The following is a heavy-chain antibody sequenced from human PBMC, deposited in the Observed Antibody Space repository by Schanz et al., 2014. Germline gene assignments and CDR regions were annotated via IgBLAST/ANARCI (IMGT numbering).Heavy chain of an antibody. CDR2: INGDGSNT. CDR3: ARPALWFGDNCFDP. V-gene: IGHV3-74*01. CDR1: GFTFSSHW. Sequence: EVQLVQSGGGLVQPGGSLRLSCAASGFTFSSHWMHWVRQDPGKGLVWVSRINGDGSNTNYADSVKGRFTISRDNAKNTLYLQMNSLSAEDTAVYYCARPALWFGDNCFDPWGQGTLVTVSS. D-gene: IGHD3-10*01. J-gene: IGHJ5*02.